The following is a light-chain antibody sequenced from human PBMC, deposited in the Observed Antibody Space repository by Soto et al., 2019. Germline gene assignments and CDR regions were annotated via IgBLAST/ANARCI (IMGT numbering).Light chain of an antibody. Sequence: DIEMTQSPSTLSASVGARVTITCRASQSISTWLAWYQQKPGKAPRLLIYDASNLESDVPSRCSGSGSGTQFTLTISSLQPDDFATYYCQQCDSYPYTFGQGTNLEI. CDR3: QQCDSYPYT. V-gene: IGKV1-5*01. CDR2: DAS. CDR1: QSISTW. J-gene: IGKJ2*01.